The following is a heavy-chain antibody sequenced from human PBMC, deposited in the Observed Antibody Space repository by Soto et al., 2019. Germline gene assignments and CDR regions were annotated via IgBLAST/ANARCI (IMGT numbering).Heavy chain of an antibody. J-gene: IGHJ5*02. Sequence: QVQLQESGPGLLKPSETLSLTCIVSGGSMSNEYWNWIRQPPGKGLEWIGYIYSSGSTNYNPSLKSRITMSVGTSKNQFSLTLTSVTAADTAVYHCARGRWFDPWGQGTLVTVSS. CDR3: ARGRWFDP. V-gene: IGHV4-59*01. CDR1: GGSMSNEY. CDR2: IYSSGST.